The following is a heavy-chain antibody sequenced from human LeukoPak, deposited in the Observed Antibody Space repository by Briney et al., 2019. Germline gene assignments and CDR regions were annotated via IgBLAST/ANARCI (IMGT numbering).Heavy chain of an antibody. CDR3: ARALVAGVTLNALDI. CDR1: GFSFSSYW. J-gene: IGHJ3*02. D-gene: IGHD2-15*01. V-gene: IGHV3-74*01. CDR2: IQYDGSTT. Sequence: VQPGGSLRLSCAASGFSFSSYWMHWVRQAPGKGLVWVARIQYDGSTTNYADSVKGRFTISRDNAKKTLYVQMNSLRAEDTAVYYCARALVAGVTLNALDIWGQGTMVTISS.